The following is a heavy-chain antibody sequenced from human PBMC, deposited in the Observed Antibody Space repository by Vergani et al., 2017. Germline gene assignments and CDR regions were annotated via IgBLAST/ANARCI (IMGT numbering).Heavy chain of an antibody. J-gene: IGHJ5*02. CDR1: GGTFSSYA. D-gene: IGHD1-26*01. CDR2: IIPILGIA. Sequence: QVQLVQSGAEVKKPGSSVKVSCKASGGTFSSYAISWVRQAPGQGLEWMGRIIPILGIANYAQKFQGRVTITADKSTSTAYMELSSLRSEDTAVYYCAGDRERNWYDPWDRGTLVAVSS. CDR3: AGDRERNWYDP. V-gene: IGHV1-69*04.